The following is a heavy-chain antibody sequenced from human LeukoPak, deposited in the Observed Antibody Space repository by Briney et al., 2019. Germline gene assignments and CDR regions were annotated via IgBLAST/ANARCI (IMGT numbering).Heavy chain of an antibody. CDR3: VPSANYYYFDY. D-gene: IGHD4/OR15-4a*01. V-gene: IGHV1-2*02. Sequence: ASVKVSCKASGYTFTGYYIHWVRQAPGQGLEWMGWINPNSGGTHYAQNFQGRVTMTRDTSISTAYMELSRLRSDDTAVYYCVPSANYYYFDYWGQGTLVTVSS. CDR2: INPNSGGT. J-gene: IGHJ4*02. CDR1: GYTFTGYY.